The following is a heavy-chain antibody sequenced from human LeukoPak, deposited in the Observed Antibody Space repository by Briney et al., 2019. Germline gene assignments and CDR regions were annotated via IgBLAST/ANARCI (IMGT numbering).Heavy chain of an antibody. CDR1: GYTFTSYD. CDR3: ARELDGGEGNPTGYDAFDI. Sequence: ASVKVSCKASGYTFTSYDINWVRQATGQGLEWMGWMNPNSGNTGYAQKFQGRVTMTRNTSISTAYMELSSLRSEDTAVYYCARELDGGEGNPTGYDAFDIWGQGTMVTVSS. D-gene: IGHD1-1*01. V-gene: IGHV1-8*01. CDR2: MNPNSGNT. J-gene: IGHJ3*02.